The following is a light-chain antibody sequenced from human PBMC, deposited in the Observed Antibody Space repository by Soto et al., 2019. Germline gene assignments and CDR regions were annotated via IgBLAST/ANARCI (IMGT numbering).Light chain of an antibody. J-gene: IGKJ1*01. CDR3: QHYNSYSEA. CDR1: QSISSW. Sequence: DMQITQSPSTLSASEGDRVTITCRASQSISSWLAWYQQKPWKAPKLLIYDASSLESGVPSRFSGSGSGTEFTLTISSLQPDDFATYYCQHYNSYSEAFGQGTKVDI. V-gene: IGKV1-5*01. CDR2: DAS.